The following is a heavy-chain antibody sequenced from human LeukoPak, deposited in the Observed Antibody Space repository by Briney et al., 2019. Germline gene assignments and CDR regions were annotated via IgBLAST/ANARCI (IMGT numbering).Heavy chain of an antibody. CDR1: GYTFTGYY. D-gene: IGHD3-3*01. CDR3: ARGYYDFWSGYFAGILCH. V-gene: IGHV1-2*02. J-gene: IGHJ4*02. Sequence: ASVKVSCKASGYTFTGYYMHWVRQAPGQGLEWMGWINPNSGGTNYAQKFQGRVTMTRDTSISTAYMELSRLRSDDTAVYYCARGYYDFWSGYFAGILCHWGQGTLVTVSS. CDR2: INPNSGGT.